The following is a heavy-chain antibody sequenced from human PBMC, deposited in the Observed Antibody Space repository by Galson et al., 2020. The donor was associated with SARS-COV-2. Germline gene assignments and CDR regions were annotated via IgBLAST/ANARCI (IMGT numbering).Heavy chain of an antibody. V-gene: IGHV5-10-1*01. D-gene: IGHD1-26*01. CDR1: GYSFTTYG. CDR3: ARRGPWELVSGLDY. CDR2: IDPSDSYN. J-gene: IGHJ4*02. Sequence: HGESLKISCKGSGYSFTTYGISWVRQMPGKGLEWMGRIDPSDSYNKYSPSFQGHVTISADKSISTAYLQWSSLKASDTAMYFCARRGPWELVSGLDYWGQGTLITVSS.